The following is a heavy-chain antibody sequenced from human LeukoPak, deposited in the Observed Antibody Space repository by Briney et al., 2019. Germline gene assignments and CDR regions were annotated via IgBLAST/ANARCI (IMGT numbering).Heavy chain of an antibody. CDR2: ISGSGGST. CDR1: GLTLSSYA. V-gene: IGHV3-23*01. D-gene: IGHD3-3*01. CDR3: AKGNRFLEWLWWFDP. J-gene: IGHJ5*02. Sequence: AGSLRPSCAASGLTLSSYAMSWVRKAPRKGLDWVSAISGSGGSTYYADSVKGRFTISRDNSKNTLYLQMNSLRAEDTDVYYCAKGNRFLEWLWWFDPWGQGTLVTVSS.